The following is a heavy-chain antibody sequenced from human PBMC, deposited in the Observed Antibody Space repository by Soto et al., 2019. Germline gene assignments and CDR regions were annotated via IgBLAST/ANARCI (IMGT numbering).Heavy chain of an antibody. CDR1: GFTFSNYG. J-gene: IGHJ5*02. CDR3: AKGDWFDP. CDR2: ISYDGSNK. Sequence: PGGSLRLSCAASGFTFSNYGMHWVRQAPGKGLEWVAVISYDGSNKYYADSVKGRFSISRDNSKNTLYLQMNSLRAEDTAVYYYAKGDWFDPWGQGTLVTVSS. V-gene: IGHV3-30*18.